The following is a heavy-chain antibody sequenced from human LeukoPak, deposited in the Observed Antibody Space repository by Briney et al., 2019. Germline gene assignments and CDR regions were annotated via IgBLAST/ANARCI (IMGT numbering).Heavy chain of an antibody. CDR2: MNHNSGNT. CDR3: ATNFRDYGDYEPLLTNCFDP. D-gene: IGHD4-17*01. V-gene: IGHV1-8*01. Sequence: GASVKVSSKDSGYTFTSYDINWGRHATGQGREGRGWMNHNSGNTGNEHKFQGRVTMTRNTSLSTAYMELSSLRSEDTAVYYCATNFRDYGDYEPLLTNCFDPGGQGTLFTVS. CDR1: GYTFTSYD. J-gene: IGHJ5*02.